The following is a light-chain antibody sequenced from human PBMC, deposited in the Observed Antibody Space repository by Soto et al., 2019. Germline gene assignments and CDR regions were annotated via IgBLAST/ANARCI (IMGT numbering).Light chain of an antibody. Sequence: EIVLKQSLGTLSLSPRERATLSCRASQSVSSTYLAWYQQKPGQAPRLLIYGASSRATGIPDRFSGSGSGTDFTLTISRLEPEDFAVYYCQQYGRSPTTFGQGTKVDIK. V-gene: IGKV3-20*01. CDR3: QQYGRSPTT. CDR1: QSVSSTY. CDR2: GAS. J-gene: IGKJ1*01.